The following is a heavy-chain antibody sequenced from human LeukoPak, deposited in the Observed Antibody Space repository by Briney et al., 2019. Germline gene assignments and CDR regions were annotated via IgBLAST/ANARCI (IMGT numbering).Heavy chain of an antibody. Sequence: PGGSLRLSCATSGFTFHNYDMHWVRQAPGKGLEWVAFIQFDGSNKYYADSVKGRFTISRDNAKNSLYLQMNSLRAEDTAVYYCARDESSSWYPVDYWGQGTLVTVSS. J-gene: IGHJ4*02. CDR2: IQFDGSNK. D-gene: IGHD6-13*01. CDR1: GFTFHNYD. CDR3: ARDESSSWYPVDY. V-gene: IGHV3-30*02.